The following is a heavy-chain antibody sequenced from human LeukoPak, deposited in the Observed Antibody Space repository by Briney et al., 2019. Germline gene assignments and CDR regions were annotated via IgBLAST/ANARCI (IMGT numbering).Heavy chain of an antibody. V-gene: IGHV3-53*01. CDR1: GFTFSDYY. CDR2: IYSGGRT. J-gene: IGHJ4*02. CDR3: AREISYCSGGSCYSDYFDY. Sequence: GGSLRLSCAASGFTFSDYYMSGIRQAPGKGLEWVSVIYSGGRTYYADSVKGRFTISRDNSKNTLYLQMNSLRAEDTAVYYCAREISYCSGGSCYSDYFDYWGQGTLVTVSS. D-gene: IGHD2-15*01.